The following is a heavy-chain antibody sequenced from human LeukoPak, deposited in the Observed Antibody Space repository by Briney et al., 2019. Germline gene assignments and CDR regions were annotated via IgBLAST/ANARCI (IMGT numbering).Heavy chain of an antibody. CDR1: GFTFSSYG. V-gene: IGHV3-33*06. CDR3: AKDQYDYVWGSYPLGY. Sequence: SGGSLRLSCAASGFTFSSYGMHWVRQAPGKGLEWVAVIWYDGSNKYYADSVKGRFTISRDNSKNTLYLQMNSLRAEDTAVCYCAKDQYDYVWGSYPLGYWGQGTLVTVSS. J-gene: IGHJ4*02. CDR2: IWYDGSNK. D-gene: IGHD3-16*02.